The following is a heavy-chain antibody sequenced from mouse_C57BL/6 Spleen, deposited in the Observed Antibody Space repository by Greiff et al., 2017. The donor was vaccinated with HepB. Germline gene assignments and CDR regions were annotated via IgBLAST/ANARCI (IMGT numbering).Heavy chain of an antibody. V-gene: IGHV1-50*01. CDR2: IDPSDSYT. CDR1: GYTFTSYW. Sequence: QVQLQQPGAELVKPGASVKLSCKASGYTFTSYWMQWVKQRPGQGLEWIGEIDPSDSYTNYNQKFKGKATLTVDTSSSTAYMQLSSLTSEDSAVYYCARISDGYYGFDYWGQGTTLTVSS. CDR3: ARISDGYYGFDY. D-gene: IGHD2-3*01. J-gene: IGHJ2*01.